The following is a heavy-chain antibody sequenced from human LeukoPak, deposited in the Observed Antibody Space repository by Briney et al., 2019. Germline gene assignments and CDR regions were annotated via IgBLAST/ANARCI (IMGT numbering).Heavy chain of an antibody. D-gene: IGHD6-6*01. Sequence: GGSLRLSCAASGFTFSSYAMSWVRQAPGKGLEWVSAISGSGGSTYYADSVKGRFTISRDNSKNTLYLQMNSLRAEDTAVYYCAKDSSAWGSPFYFDYWGQGTLVTVSS. J-gene: IGHJ4*02. CDR3: AKDSSAWGSPFYFDY. CDR2: ISGSGGST. V-gene: IGHV3-23*01. CDR1: GFTFSSYA.